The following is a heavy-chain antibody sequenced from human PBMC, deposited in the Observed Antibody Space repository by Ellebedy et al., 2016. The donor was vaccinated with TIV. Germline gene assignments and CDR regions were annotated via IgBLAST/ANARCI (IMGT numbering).Heavy chain of an antibody. CDR3: ARRYSSTWDNFYLDY. CDR2: IYYNENT. Sequence: MPSETLSLTCTVSGASISSYYWSWIRQPPGKGLEWIGYIYYNENTNYNPSLKSRVTISVDTSKNQLSLRVTSVTAADTAVYFCARRYSSTWDNFYLDYWGQGTLVTVSS. V-gene: IGHV4-59*08. CDR1: GASISSYY. J-gene: IGHJ4*02. D-gene: IGHD6-13*01.